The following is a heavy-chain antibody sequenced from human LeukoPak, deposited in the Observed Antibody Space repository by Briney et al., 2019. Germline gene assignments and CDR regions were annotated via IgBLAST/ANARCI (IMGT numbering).Heavy chain of an antibody. J-gene: IGHJ6*03. D-gene: IGHD2-15*01. Sequence: PGGSLRLSCAASGFTFSSYWMHWVRQAPGKGLVWVSRINSDGSSTSYADSVKGRFTISRDNAKNTLYLQMNSLRAEDTAVYYCARGTVVVVAATRVWYYYYMDVWGKGTTVTVSS. CDR2: INSDGSST. V-gene: IGHV3-74*01. CDR1: GFTFSSYW. CDR3: ARGTVVVVAATRVWYYYYMDV.